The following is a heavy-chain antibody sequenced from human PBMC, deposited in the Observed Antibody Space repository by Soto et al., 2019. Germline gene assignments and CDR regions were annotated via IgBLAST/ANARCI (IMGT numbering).Heavy chain of an antibody. D-gene: IGHD2-15*01. J-gene: IGHJ4*02. Sequence: KPSETLSLTCTVSGVSITSYKWSWIRQSPGKGLEWIAYMYSSGSSSYNPSLKSRVTMSVDTSRNKYSLQLNSATAADTAVYYCAREWSAFDYWGQGMLVTVSS. V-gene: IGHV4-59*01. CDR2: MYSSGSS. CDR1: GVSITSYK. CDR3: AREWSAFDY.